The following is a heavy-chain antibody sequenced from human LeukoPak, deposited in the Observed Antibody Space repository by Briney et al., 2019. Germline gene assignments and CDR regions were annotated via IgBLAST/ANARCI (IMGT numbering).Heavy chain of an antibody. CDR3: ARWGLSGSGKPYGMDV. CDR2: INPNSGGT. J-gene: IGHJ6*02. Sequence: ASVKVSCKASGYTFTGYYMHWVRQAPGQGFEWMGWINPNSGGTNYAQKFQGRVTMTRNTSIRTAYMELSSLRSEDTAVYYCARWGLSGSGKPYGMDVWGQGTTVTVSS. V-gene: IGHV1-2*02. CDR1: GYTFTGYY. D-gene: IGHD3-10*01.